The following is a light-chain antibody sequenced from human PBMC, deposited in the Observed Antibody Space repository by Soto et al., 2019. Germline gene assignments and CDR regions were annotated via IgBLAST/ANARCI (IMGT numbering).Light chain of an antibody. Sequence: DIQMTQSPSTLSASVGDTVIITCRASQSIRTWLAWYQQKPGKVPNLLIYKASSLESGVTSRFSGRGSGTEFTLTITSLQPDDFATYYCQQYNSYSLFTFGRGTKVDI. J-gene: IGKJ3*01. CDR1: QSIRTW. CDR2: KAS. V-gene: IGKV1-5*03. CDR3: QQYNSYSLFT.